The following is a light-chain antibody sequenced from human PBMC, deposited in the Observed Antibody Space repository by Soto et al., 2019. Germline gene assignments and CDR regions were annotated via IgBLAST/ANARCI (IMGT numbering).Light chain of an antibody. Sequence: SVLTQPPSMSAAPGQTVTISCSGGRSNIGNHYVSWYQQVPGTAPKLLIYDNDKRPSGIPDRFYGSKSGTSATLAITGLQTGDECDYYCGTWDTSLSTGWVFGGGTKVTVL. CDR3: GTWDTSLSTGWV. J-gene: IGLJ3*02. CDR2: DND. CDR1: RSNIGNHY. V-gene: IGLV1-51*01.